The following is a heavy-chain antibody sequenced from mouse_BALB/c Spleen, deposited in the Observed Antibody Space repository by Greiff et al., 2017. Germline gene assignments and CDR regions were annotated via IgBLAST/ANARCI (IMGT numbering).Heavy chain of an antibody. V-gene: IGHV5-17*02. J-gene: IGHJ4*01. D-gene: IGHD2-12*01. CDR1: GFTFSSFG. Sequence: EVKLMESGGGLVQPGGSRKLSCAASGFTFSSFGMHWVRQAPEKGLEWVAYISSGSSTIYYADTVKGRFTISRDNPKNTLFLQMTSLRSEDTAMYYCARSYYLYYAMDYWGQGTSVTVSS. CDR3: ARSYYLYYAMDY. CDR2: ISSGSSTI.